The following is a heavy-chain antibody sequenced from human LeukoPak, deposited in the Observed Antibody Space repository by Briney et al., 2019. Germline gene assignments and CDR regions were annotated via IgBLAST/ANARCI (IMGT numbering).Heavy chain of an antibody. CDR2: ISWNSGSI. CDR1: GFTFDDYA. Sequence: GGSLRLSCAASGFTFDDYAMHWVRQAPGKGLEWVSGISWNSGSIGYADSVKGRFTISRDNAKNSLYLQMNSLRAEDTALYYCAKDVRSTLGYSSSWYAGLNFQYFQHWGQGTLVTVSS. J-gene: IGHJ1*01. CDR3: AKDVRSTLGYSSSWYAGLNFQYFQH. D-gene: IGHD6-13*01. V-gene: IGHV3-9*01.